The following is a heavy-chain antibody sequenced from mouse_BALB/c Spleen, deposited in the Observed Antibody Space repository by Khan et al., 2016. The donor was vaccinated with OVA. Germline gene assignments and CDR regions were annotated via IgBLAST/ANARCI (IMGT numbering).Heavy chain of an antibody. Sequence: EVQLQQSGPELVKPGASVKMTCKTSGYTFTEYTLHWVKQSPGKSLEWIGVINPKNGATSYNQKFKGKATLTVDKSSSTAYMEFRSLTSEDSEVYHCARDAGGYWGQGTSVSVSS. CDR1: GYTFTEYT. CDR3: ARDAGGY. CDR2: INPKNGAT. V-gene: IGHV1-22*01. J-gene: IGHJ4*01.